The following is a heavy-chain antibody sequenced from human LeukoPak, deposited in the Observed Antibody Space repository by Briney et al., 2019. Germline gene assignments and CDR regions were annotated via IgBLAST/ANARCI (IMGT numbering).Heavy chain of an antibody. CDR1: GFTFSSYG. D-gene: IGHD2-2*01. CDR2: ISYDGHNR. V-gene: IGHV3-30*18. J-gene: IGHJ4*02. CDR3: AKGSDCSSPSCPIDY. Sequence: GRSLRLSCAASGFTFSSYGMHWVRQAPGKGLEWVAVISYDGHNRYYTDSVKGRFTISRGNSKNTLYLQMNSLRAEDTAVYYCAKGSDCSSPSCPIDYWGQGIQVTVSS.